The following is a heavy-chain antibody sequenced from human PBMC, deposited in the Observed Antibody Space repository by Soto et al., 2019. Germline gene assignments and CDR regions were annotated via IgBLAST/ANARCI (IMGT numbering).Heavy chain of an antibody. V-gene: IGHV4-34*01. CDR1: GGKFSGYY. D-gene: IGHD6-13*01. Sequence: SETLSLTCTVYGGKFSGYYLSWIRQPPGKGLEWIGEINHSGSTNYNPSLKSRVAISLDTSKNRFSLNLTSVTAADTAVYYCARHPYGYPDSWGQGTLVTVSS. J-gene: IGHJ4*02. CDR3: ARHPYGYPDS. CDR2: INHSGST.